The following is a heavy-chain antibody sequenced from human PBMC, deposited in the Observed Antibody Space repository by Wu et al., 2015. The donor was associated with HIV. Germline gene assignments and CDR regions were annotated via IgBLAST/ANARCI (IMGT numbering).Heavy chain of an antibody. V-gene: IGHV1-2*02. D-gene: IGHD3-22*01. J-gene: IGHJ5*02. CDR1: GYNFTGYY. CDR3: ARVSGKYDTSAGS. Sequence: QVHLVQSGAEVKKPGASVKVSCKASGYNFTGYYIHWVRQAPGQGLEWMGWINPNSGDTNYVQKFQGRVTMTRDTSISTAYMELSRLRSDDTAVYYCARVSGKYDTSAGSWGQGSLITVSS. CDR2: INPNSGDT.